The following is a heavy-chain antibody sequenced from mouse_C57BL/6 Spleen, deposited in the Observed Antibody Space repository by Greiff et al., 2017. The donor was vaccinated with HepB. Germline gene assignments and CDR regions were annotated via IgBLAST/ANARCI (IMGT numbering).Heavy chain of an antibody. CDR3: ARKSAYYIYYYAMDY. J-gene: IGHJ4*01. Sequence: EVQLQQSGPELVKPGASVKISCKASGYSFTGYYMNWVKQSPEKSLEWIGEINPSTGGTTYNQKFKAKATLTVDKSSSTAYMQLKSLTSEDSAVYYCARKSAYYIYYYAMDYWGQGTSVTVSS. D-gene: IGHD2-12*01. CDR2: INPSTGGT. CDR1: GYSFTGYY. V-gene: IGHV1-42*01.